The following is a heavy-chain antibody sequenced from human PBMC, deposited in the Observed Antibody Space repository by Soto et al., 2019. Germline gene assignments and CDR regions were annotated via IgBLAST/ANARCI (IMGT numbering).Heavy chain of an antibody. CDR2: INPKSGGT. CDR1: GYSFTDYH. V-gene: IGHV1-2*04. CDR3: ARGDSTDCSNGVCSFFYNHDMDV. D-gene: IGHD2-8*01. J-gene: IGHJ6*02. Sequence: ASVKVSCKASGYSFTDYHIHWVRQAPGQGLEWLGRINPKSGGTSTAQKFQGWVTVTTDTSISTASMELTRLTSDDTAIYYCARGDSTDCSNGVCSFFYNHDMDVWGQGTTVTVSS.